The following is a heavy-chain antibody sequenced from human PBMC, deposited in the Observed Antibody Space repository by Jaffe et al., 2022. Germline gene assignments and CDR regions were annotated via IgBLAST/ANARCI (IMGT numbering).Heavy chain of an antibody. CDR2: LYSGGGTT. V-gene: IGHV3-66*02. D-gene: IGHD6-19*01. CDR1: GFTVTNNY. CDR3: ARDGRINTGWYSFDS. J-gene: IGHJ4*02. Sequence: EVQLVESGGRLVQPGGSLRLSCAASGFTVTNNYMSWVRQAPGKGLEWVSVLYSGGGTTIYADSVKGRFTISSDNSKNTLYLQMTSLRPEDTAVYYCARDGRINTGWYSFDSWGQGTLVTVSS.